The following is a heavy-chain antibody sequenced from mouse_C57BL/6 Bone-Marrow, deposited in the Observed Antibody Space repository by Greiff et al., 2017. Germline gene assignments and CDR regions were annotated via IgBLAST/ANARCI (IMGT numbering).Heavy chain of an antibody. CDR1: GYTFTSYW. Sequence: VQLQQSGAELVKPGASVKMSCKASGYTFTSYWITWVKQRPGQGLEWIGDIYPGSGSTNYNEKFKSKATLTVDTSSSTAYMQLSSLTSEDSAVYYCARSEGYDDLAYWGQGTLVTVSA. D-gene: IGHD2-2*01. CDR2: IYPGSGST. CDR3: ARSEGYDDLAY. J-gene: IGHJ3*01. V-gene: IGHV1-55*01.